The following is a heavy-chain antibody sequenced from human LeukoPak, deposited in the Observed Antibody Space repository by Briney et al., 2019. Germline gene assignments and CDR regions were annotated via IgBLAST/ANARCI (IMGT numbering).Heavy chain of an antibody. V-gene: IGHV4-34*01. CDR1: GGSFSGYY. CDR2: INHSGST. J-gene: IGHJ1*01. CDR3: ARGGGWFGELRGYFQH. D-gene: IGHD3-10*01. Sequence: SETLSLTCAAYGGSFSGYYWSWIRQPPGKGLEWIGEINHSGSTNYNPSLKSRVTISVDTSKNQFSLKLSSVTAADTAVYYCARGGGWFGELRGYFQHWGQGTLVTVSS.